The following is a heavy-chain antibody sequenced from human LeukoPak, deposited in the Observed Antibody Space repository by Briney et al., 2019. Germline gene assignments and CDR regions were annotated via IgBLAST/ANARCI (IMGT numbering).Heavy chain of an antibody. Sequence: GGSLRLSCATSGFPFETNAMSWVRQGPGEGLEWVATIGNTETFYADSVTGRFTISRDNSKNTVNLQMNRLRVEDTAIYYCAKDWIQFNRVFDCFDSWGQGTLVTVSS. CDR3: AKDWIQFNRVFDCFDS. V-gene: IGHV3-23*01. CDR1: GFPFETNA. D-gene: IGHD5-18*01. CDR2: IGNTET. J-gene: IGHJ4*02.